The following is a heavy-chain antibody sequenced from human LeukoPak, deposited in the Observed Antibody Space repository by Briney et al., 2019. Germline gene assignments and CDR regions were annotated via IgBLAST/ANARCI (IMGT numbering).Heavy chain of an antibody. V-gene: IGHV4-39*01. D-gene: IGHD6-19*01. CDR2: IYYSGST. Sequence: PSETLSLTCTVSGGSISSSSYYWGWIRQPPGKGLEWIGSIYYSGSTYYNPSLKSRVTISVDTSKNQFSLKLSSVTVADTAVYYCARPNSSGWSWGQGTLVTVSS. J-gene: IGHJ5*02. CDR3: ARPNSSGWS. CDR1: GGSISSSSYY.